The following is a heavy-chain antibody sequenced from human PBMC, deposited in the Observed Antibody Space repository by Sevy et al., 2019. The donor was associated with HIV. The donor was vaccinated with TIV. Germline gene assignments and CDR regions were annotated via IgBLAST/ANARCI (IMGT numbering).Heavy chain of an antibody. D-gene: IGHD3-10*01. CDR3: AKGTGGLLWFGESV. CDR2: ISYDGSNK. Sequence: GGSLRLSCAASGFTFSSYGMHWVRQAPGKGLEWVAVISYDGSNKYYADSVKGRFTISRDNSKNTLYLQMNSLRAEDTAVYYCAKGTGGLLWFGESVWGQGTTVTVSS. CDR1: GFTFSSYG. J-gene: IGHJ6*02. V-gene: IGHV3-30*18.